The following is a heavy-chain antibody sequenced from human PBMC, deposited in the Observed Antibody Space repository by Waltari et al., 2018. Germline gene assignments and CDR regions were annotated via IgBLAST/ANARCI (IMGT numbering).Heavy chain of an antibody. Sequence: QVQLQESGPGLVKPSETLSLTCTVSGGSISRYYWSWFRQPPGKGLEWVGYVYYSGSTNYNPSLKSRVTMSVDTSKNQFSLKLNSVTAADTAVYYCARGDYALDYWGQGTLVTVSS. CDR1: GGSISRYY. CDR2: VYYSGST. CDR3: ARGDYALDY. V-gene: IGHV4-59*01. J-gene: IGHJ4*02. D-gene: IGHD4-17*01.